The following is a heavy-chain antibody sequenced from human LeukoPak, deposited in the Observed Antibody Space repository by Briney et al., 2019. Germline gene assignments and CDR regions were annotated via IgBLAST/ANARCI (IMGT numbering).Heavy chain of an antibody. CDR3: ARDPTYYYDSSGYYPLDY. J-gene: IGHJ4*02. CDR2: IKQDGSEK. CDR1: GFTFSSYW. Sequence: GGSLRLSCAASGFTFSSYWMSWVRQAPGKGLEWVANIKQDGSEKYYVDSVKGRFTISRDNAKNSLYLQMNSLRAEDTAVYYCARDPTYYYDSSGYYPLDYWGQGTLVTVSS. D-gene: IGHD3-22*01. V-gene: IGHV3-7*01.